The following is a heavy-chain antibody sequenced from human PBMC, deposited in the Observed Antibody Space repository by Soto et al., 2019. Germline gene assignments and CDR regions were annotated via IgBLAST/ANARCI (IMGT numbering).Heavy chain of an antibody. D-gene: IGHD3-22*01. CDR3: ARVNYDSSGYLFDY. Sequence: PSETPSLTCTVSGGSISSYYWSWIRQPPGKGLEWIGYIYYSGSTNYNPSLKSRVTISVDTSKNQFSLKLSSVTAADTAVYYCARVNYDSSGYLFDYWGQGTLVTVSS. CDR1: GGSISSYY. J-gene: IGHJ4*02. V-gene: IGHV4-59*01. CDR2: IYYSGST.